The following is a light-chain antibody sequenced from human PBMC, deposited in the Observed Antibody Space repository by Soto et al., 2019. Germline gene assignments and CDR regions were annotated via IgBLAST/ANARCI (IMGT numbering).Light chain of an antibody. V-gene: IGKV1-5*03. CDR1: QTISSW. CDR3: QQSYSIPYT. CDR2: KAS. J-gene: IGKJ2*01. Sequence: DIQMTQSPSTLSGSVGDRVTITCRASQTISSWLAWYQQKPGKAPKLLIYKASTLKSGVPSRFSGSGSGTEFTLTISSLQPDDFATYYCQQSYSIPYTVGQGTKVDIK.